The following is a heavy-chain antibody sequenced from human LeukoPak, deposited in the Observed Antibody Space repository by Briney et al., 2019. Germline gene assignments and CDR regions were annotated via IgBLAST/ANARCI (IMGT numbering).Heavy chain of an antibody. CDR3: ASNYQSGGLTFDY. Sequence: GSLRLSCAASGFTVSSNYMSWVRQAPGKGLEWIGRIYRSGSINYNPSLKSRVTMSVDTSKNQFSLKLRSVTAADAAVYHCASNYQSGGLTFDYWGQGTLVTVSS. CDR2: IYRSGSI. CDR1: GFTVSSNY. V-gene: IGHV4-59*10. D-gene: IGHD3-22*01. J-gene: IGHJ4*02.